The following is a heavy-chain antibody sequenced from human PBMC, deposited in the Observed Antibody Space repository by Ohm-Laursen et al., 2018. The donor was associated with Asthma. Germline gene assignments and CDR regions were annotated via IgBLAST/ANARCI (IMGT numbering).Heavy chain of an antibody. J-gene: IGHJ4*02. D-gene: IGHD1-26*01. CDR2: ISWNSGSI. CDR3: ARVGGSYYNRPIDY. V-gene: IGHV3-9*01. Sequence: SLRLSCAASGFTFDDYAMHWVRQAPGKGLEWVSGISWNSGSIGYADSVKGRFTISRDNAKNSLYLQMNSLRAEDTAVYYCARVGGSYYNRPIDYWGQGTLVTVSS. CDR1: GFTFDDYA.